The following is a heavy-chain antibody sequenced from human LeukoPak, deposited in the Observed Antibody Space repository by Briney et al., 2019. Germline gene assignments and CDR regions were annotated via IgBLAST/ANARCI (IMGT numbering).Heavy chain of an antibody. J-gene: IGHJ4*02. D-gene: IGHD6-13*01. CDR3: ARWLAAEGRDY. CDR1: GFTFSYYY. Sequence: PWGSLRLSFAASGFTFSYYYISRVRQAPGKGLEWIGEINHSGSTNYNPSLKSRATISVDTSKNQFSLKLSSVTAADTAVYYCARWLAAEGRDYWGQGTLVTVSS. V-gene: IGHV4-34*01. CDR2: INHSGST.